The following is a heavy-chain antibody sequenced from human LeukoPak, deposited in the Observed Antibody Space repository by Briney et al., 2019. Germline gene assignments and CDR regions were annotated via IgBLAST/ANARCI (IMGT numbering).Heavy chain of an antibody. CDR2: ISYDGSNK. CDR1: GFTFSSYA. D-gene: IGHD3-10*01. Sequence: GGSLRLSCAVSGFTFSSYAMHWVRQAPGKGLEWVAVISYDGSNKYYADSVKGRFTISRDNSKNTLYLQMNSLRAEDTAVYYCARSARTRVRGVIITPYFDYWGQGTLVTVSS. V-gene: IGHV3-30-3*01. CDR3: ARSARTRVRGVIITPYFDY. J-gene: IGHJ4*02.